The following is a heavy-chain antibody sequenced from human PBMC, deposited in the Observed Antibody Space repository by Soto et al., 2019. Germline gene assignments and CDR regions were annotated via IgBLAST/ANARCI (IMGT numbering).Heavy chain of an antibody. CDR1: GFTFNNYD. J-gene: IGHJ4*02. CDR3: AKRPAPLISSDY. CDR2: ISGGGGRI. Sequence: EVQLLESGGGLVQPGGSLRLSCAASGFTFNNYDMSWVRQAPGKGLEWVSTISGGGGRIYYADSVKGRSTISRDNSKNILYMLKNMLRAEDTAVYYCAKRPAPLISSDYWGQGTLVTVSS. V-gene: IGHV3-23*01. D-gene: IGHD2-2*01.